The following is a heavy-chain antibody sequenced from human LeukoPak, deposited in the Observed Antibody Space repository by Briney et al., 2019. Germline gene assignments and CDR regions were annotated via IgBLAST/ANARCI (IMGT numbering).Heavy chain of an antibody. V-gene: IGHV3-30*04. Sequence: GGSLRLSCAASGFTFISYAMHWVRQAPGKGLEWVAVISYDGSNKYYADSVKGRFTISRDNSKNTLYLQMNSLRAEDTAVYYCAKELRQWCYFDYWGQGALVTVSS. CDR2: ISYDGSNK. D-gene: IGHD2-15*01. CDR1: GFTFISYA. CDR3: AKELRQWCYFDY. J-gene: IGHJ4*02.